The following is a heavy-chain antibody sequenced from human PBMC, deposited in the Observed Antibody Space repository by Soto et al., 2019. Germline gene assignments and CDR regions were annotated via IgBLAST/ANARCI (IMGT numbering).Heavy chain of an antibody. V-gene: IGHV4-34*01. Sequence: PSGTLALTCAVYNGTFSAYDWSWIRQPPGKGLEWIGEINHSGSTSYNPSLKSRVTISVDTSKHQFSLKLNSVTAADTAVYYCARRCTNAAPPDYYYGMDVWGQGTTVTVSS. CDR2: INHSGST. CDR1: NGTFSAYD. J-gene: IGHJ6*02. D-gene: IGHD2-8*01. CDR3: ARRCTNAAPPDYYYGMDV.